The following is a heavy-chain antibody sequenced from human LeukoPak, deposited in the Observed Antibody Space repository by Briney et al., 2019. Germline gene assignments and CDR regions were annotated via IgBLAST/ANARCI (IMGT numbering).Heavy chain of an antibody. D-gene: IGHD2-8*01. CDR1: GGTFSSYA. Sequence: ASVKVSCKASGGTFSSYAISWARQAPGQGLEWMGGIIPIFGTADYAQKFQGRVTITADESTSTAYMELSSLRSEDTAVYYCVSDCTNGVCPFDYWGQGTLVTVSS. J-gene: IGHJ4*02. CDR3: VSDCTNGVCPFDY. CDR2: IIPIFGTA. V-gene: IGHV1-69*13.